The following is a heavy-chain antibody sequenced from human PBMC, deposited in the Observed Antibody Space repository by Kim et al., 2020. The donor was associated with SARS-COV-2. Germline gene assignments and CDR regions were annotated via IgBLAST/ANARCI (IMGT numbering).Heavy chain of an antibody. D-gene: IGHD5-12*01. Sequence: ADYVKGRFTISRDNSKNTLYLQMSSLRAEDTAVYYCASWGYSGYADYYFDYWGQGTLVTVSS. J-gene: IGHJ4*02. V-gene: IGHV3-66*01. CDR3: ASWGYSGYADYYFDY.